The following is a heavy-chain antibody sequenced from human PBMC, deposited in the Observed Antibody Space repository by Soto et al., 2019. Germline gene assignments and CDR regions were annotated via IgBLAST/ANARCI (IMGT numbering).Heavy chain of an antibody. CDR2: IYYSGST. D-gene: IGHD2-2*01. CDR3: AIHLSGPGTMSPYYFDY. Sequence: PSETLSLTCTVSGGSISNYYWSWIRQPPGKGLEWIGYIYYSGSTNYNPSLKSRVTISVDTSKNQFSLKLSSVTAADTAVYYCAIHLSGPGTMSPYYFDYWGQGTLVTVPQ. CDR1: GGSISNYY. V-gene: IGHV4-59*08. J-gene: IGHJ4*02.